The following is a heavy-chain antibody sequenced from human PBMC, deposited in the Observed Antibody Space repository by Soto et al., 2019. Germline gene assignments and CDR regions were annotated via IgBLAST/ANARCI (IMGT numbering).Heavy chain of an antibody. Sequence: QVQLVQSGAEVKKPGASVKVSCKASGSTFTSYDINWVRQATGQGLEWMGWMNPNSGNTGNAQKFQGRSTMTRNTSISTAYMELSSLRSEDTAVYYCARRARIGHWFDPWGQGTLVTVSS. D-gene: IGHD1-26*01. CDR3: ARRARIGHWFDP. CDR2: MNPNSGNT. CDR1: GSTFTSYD. J-gene: IGHJ5*02. V-gene: IGHV1-8*01.